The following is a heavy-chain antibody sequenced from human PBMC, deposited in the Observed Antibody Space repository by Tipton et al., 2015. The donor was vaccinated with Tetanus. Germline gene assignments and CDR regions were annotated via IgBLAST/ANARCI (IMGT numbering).Heavy chain of an antibody. J-gene: IGHJ4*02. CDR3: AKSRTALTPPLDY. Sequence: TLSLTCAVSGDSISSSFWWTWLRQPPGKGLEWIGEIYHTGSTNYNPSLKSRVTISFDKSRNRFSLTLTSVTAADTAVYYCAKSRTALTPPLDYWGQGTLVTVSS. CDR2: IYHTGST. V-gene: IGHV4-4*02. CDR1: GDSISSSFW. D-gene: IGHD2-15*01.